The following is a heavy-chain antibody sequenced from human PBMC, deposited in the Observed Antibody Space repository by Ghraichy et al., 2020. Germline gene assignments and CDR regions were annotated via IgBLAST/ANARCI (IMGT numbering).Heavy chain of an antibody. CDR1: GFTFSSYE. J-gene: IGHJ6*02. CDR3: ARGSDFWISYGTYSYAMDV. Sequence: GGSLRLSCAASGFTFSSYEMNWVRQAPGKGLEWVSYISSSGNTMYYADSVKGRLTVSRDNAKNSLYLQMNSLRPEDTAVYYCARGSDFWISYGTYSYAMDVWGLGTTVTVSS. D-gene: IGHD3-3*01. V-gene: IGHV3-48*03. CDR2: ISSSGNTM.